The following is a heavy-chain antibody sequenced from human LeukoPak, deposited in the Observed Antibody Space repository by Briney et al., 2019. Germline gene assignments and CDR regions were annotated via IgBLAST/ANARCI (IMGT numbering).Heavy chain of an antibody. J-gene: IGHJ4*02. CDR3: ARVAGGDWYYFDF. V-gene: IGHV1-2*02. Sequence: GASVKVSCKASGYTFTACYMHWVRQAPGQGLEWMGWVNLNSGGTNSAQKFQGRVTLTRDTSISAAYMELSRLGSDDTAVYYCARVAGGDWYYFDFWGQGTLVTVSS. D-gene: IGHD2-21*02. CDR1: GYTFTACY. CDR2: VNLNSGGT.